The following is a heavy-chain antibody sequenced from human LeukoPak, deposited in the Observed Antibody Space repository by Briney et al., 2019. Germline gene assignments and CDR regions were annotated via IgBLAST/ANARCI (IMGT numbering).Heavy chain of an antibody. CDR1: GYTFTSYY. CDR2: INPSGGST. J-gene: IGHJ4*02. CDR3: ARHCSGGSCYSDFLVY. D-gene: IGHD2-15*01. V-gene: IGHV1-46*01. Sequence: ASVKVSCQASGYTFTSYYMHWVRQAPGQGLEWMGIINPSGGSTSYAQKFQARVTMTRDTSTSTVYMELSSLRYEDTAVYYCARHCSGGSCYSDFLVYWGQGTLVTAS.